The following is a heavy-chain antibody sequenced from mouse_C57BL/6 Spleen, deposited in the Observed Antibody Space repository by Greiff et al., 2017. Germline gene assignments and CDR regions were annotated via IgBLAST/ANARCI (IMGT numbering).Heavy chain of an antibody. CDR1: GYSFTSSY. V-gene: IGHV1-66*01. Sequence: QVQLKESGPELVKPGASVKISCKASGYSFTSSYIHWVKQRPGQGLEWIGWIYPGRGNTKYNEKFKGKATLTADTSSSTAYMQLSSLTSEDTAVYYCARSITTVEDYAMDYWGQGTSVTVSS. CDR2: IYPGRGNT. J-gene: IGHJ4*01. CDR3: ARSITTVEDYAMDY. D-gene: IGHD1-1*01.